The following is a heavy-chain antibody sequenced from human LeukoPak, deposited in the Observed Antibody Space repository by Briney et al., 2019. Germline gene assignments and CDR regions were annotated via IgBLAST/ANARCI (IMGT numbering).Heavy chain of an antibody. Sequence: SETLSLTCAVYGGSFSGYYWSWIRQPPGKGLEWIGEINHSGSTNYNPSLKSRVTISVDASKNQFSLKLSSVTAADTAVYYCARGDARDGYNPNPNYFDYWGQGTLVTVSS. CDR2: INHSGST. J-gene: IGHJ4*02. CDR1: GGSFSGYY. D-gene: IGHD5-12*01. CDR3: ARGDARDGYNPNPNYFDY. V-gene: IGHV4-34*01.